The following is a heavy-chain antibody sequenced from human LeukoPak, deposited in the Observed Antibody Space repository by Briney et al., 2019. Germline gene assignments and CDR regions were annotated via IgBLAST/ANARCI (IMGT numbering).Heavy chain of an antibody. J-gene: IGHJ4*02. Sequence: ASVKVSCKASGYTFSTYGIIWVRQAPGQGLEWMGWISGYDANIKYTQRLQGRVTMTTDTSTNTAYMELRSLRSDDTAVYYCARVLRFAPYSFDYWGQGTLVTVSS. V-gene: IGHV1-18*04. CDR2: ISGYDANI. CDR3: ARVLRFAPYSFDY. CDR1: GYTFSTYG. D-gene: IGHD2-21*01.